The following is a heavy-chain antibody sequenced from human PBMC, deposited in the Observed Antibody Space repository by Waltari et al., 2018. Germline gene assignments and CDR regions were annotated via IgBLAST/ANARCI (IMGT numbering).Heavy chain of an antibody. D-gene: IGHD6-19*01. V-gene: IGHV3-30-3*01. CDR1: GFTFNSHA. CDR2: ISYDGNIK. Sequence: QVQLVESGGGVVQPGRSLRVSGAASGFTFNSHAMPWVRQAPGKGLEWVSVISYDGNIKYYAGSVKGRFTISRDNSKNTLYLQMNDLRSDDTAVYFCARDSGYSVAWSVGDYWGQGTLVTVSS. CDR3: ARDSGYSVAWSVGDY. J-gene: IGHJ4*02.